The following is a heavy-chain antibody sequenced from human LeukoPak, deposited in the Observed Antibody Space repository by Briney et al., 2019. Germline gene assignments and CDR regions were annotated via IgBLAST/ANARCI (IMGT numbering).Heavy chain of an antibody. CDR3: ARRLYCSSTSCYYFDY. J-gene: IGHJ4*02. CDR2: IYPGDSDT. V-gene: IGHV5-51*01. CDR1: GYSFTSYW. D-gene: IGHD2-2*01. Sequence: GESLKISCKGSGYSFTSYWIGWVRQMPGKGLEWMGIIYPGDSDTRYSPSFQGQVTISADKSISTAYLQWSSLKASDAAMYYCARRLYCSSTSCYYFDYWGQGTLVTVSS.